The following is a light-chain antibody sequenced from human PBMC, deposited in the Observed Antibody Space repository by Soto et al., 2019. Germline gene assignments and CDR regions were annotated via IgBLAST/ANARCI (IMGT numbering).Light chain of an antibody. CDR1: QSLDNF. Sequence: DIHMTQSPSSLSASVGDRVTITCRASQSLDNFLNWYQQKPGKAPKLLIYAASTLQSGVPSRFSGSGSGTDFSLTISSLQPEDFATYYCQQSHTTPLFTFGPGTKVDI. J-gene: IGKJ3*01. CDR2: AAS. CDR3: QQSHTTPLFT. V-gene: IGKV1-39*01.